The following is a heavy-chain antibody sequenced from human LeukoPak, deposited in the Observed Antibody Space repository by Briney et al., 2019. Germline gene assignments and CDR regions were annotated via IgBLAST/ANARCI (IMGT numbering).Heavy chain of an antibody. Sequence: PSETLSLTCAVYGGSFSGYYWSWIRQPPGKGLEWIGEINHSGSTNYNPSLKSRVTISVDTSKNQFSLKLSSVTAADTAVYYCARVVVTPKGDAFDIWGQGTMVTVSS. CDR2: INHSGST. J-gene: IGHJ3*02. CDR1: GGSFSGYY. V-gene: IGHV4-34*01. D-gene: IGHD4-23*01. CDR3: ARVVVTPKGDAFDI.